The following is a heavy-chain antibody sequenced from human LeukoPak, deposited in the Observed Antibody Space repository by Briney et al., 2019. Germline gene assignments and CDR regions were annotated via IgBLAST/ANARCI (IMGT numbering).Heavy chain of an antibody. D-gene: IGHD3-16*01. CDR1: GFTLSSYE. J-gene: IGHJ6*02. CDR2: ISSIGSTI. V-gene: IGHV3-48*03. CDR3: ARESRLGSRYYYGMDV. Sequence: PGGSLRLSCAASGFTLSSYEMNWVRQAPGKGLEWVSHISSIGSTIYYADSGKGRFTISRDNAKNSLYLQMNSLRAEDTDVYYCARESRLGSRYYYGMDVWGQGTTVTVSS.